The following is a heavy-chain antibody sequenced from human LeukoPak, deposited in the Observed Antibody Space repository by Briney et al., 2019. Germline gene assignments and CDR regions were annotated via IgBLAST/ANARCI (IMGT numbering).Heavy chain of an antibody. Sequence: PGGSLRLSCAASGFTFSDYYMSWIRQAPGKGLEWVSYISSSGSTIYYADSVKGRFTISRDNAKNSLYLQMNSLRAEDTAVYYCARETVEAGSAAFDIWGQGTMVTVSS. J-gene: IGHJ3*02. V-gene: IGHV3-11*01. CDR2: ISSSGSTI. CDR3: ARETVEAGSAAFDI. D-gene: IGHD6-13*01. CDR1: GFTFSDYY.